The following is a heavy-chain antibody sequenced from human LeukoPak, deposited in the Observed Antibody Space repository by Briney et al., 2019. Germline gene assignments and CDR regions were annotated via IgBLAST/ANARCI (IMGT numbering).Heavy chain of an antibody. CDR2: VDPEDGKI. CDR1: GYTLTELS. CDR3: ATKAAGAAVMRGYYYYGMDV. D-gene: IGHD6-13*01. J-gene: IGHJ6*02. V-gene: IGHV1-24*01. Sequence: ASVKVSCKVSGYTLTELSMHWVRQAPGKELEWIGDVDPEDGKIIYAQKFQGRVTMTEDTSTDTAYMELSSLRSEDTAVYYCATKAAGAAVMRGYYYYGMDVWGQGTTVTVSS.